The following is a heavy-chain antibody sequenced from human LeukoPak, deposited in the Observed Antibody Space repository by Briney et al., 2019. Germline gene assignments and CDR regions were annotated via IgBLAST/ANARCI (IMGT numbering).Heavy chain of an antibody. J-gene: IGHJ4*02. CDR2: ITRENWI. CDR1: GFSVSEYY. D-gene: IGHD3-22*01. V-gene: IGHV3-11*01. CDR3: ARGLHLDSSGSLYY. Sequence: PGGSLRLSCAASGFSVSEYYVTWVRQAPGKGLEWISYITRENWIYYSDSVKGRFTISGDHAKNSVYLEMNSLRADDTAVYYCARGLHLDSSGSLYYWGQGTLVTVSS.